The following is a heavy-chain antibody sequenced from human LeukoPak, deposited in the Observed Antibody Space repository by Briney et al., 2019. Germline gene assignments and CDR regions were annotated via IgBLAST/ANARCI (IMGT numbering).Heavy chain of an antibody. Sequence: ASVKVSCKASGYTFTGYYIHWVRQAPGQGLEWMGWINPNSGDTSHAQRFQDRVTMTRDMSTSTAYMDLSMLTSDETALYYCARQGGSSLNFDYWGQGNLVTVSS. D-gene: IGHD1-26*01. CDR2: INPNSGDT. CDR3: ARQGGSSLNFDY. CDR1: GYTFTGYY. V-gene: IGHV1-2*02. J-gene: IGHJ4*02.